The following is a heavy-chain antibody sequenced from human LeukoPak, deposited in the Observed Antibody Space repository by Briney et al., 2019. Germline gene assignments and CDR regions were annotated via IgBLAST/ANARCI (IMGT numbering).Heavy chain of an antibody. V-gene: IGHV3-21*01. CDR1: GFTFSSYS. CDR3: ARFISFVVVPAAGPQTDY. J-gene: IGHJ4*02. CDR2: ISSSSTYI. Sequence: KPGGSLRLSCAASGFTFSSYSMNWVRTAPGKGLEWVSSISSSSTYIYYADSVKGRFTISRDNAKNSLYLQMNSLRAEDTAVYYCARFISFVVVPAAGPQTDYWGQGTLVTVSS. D-gene: IGHD2-2*01.